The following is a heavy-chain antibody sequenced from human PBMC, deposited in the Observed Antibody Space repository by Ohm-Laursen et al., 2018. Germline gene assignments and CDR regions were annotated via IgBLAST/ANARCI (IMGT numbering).Heavy chain of an antibody. D-gene: IGHD2-2*02. CDR3: AKANIVVVPAAIPNSEFDY. CDR1: GFTFSSYG. V-gene: IGHV3-30*18. J-gene: IGHJ4*02. CDR2: ISYDGSNK. Sequence: SLRLSCSASGFTFSSYGMHWVRQAPGKGLEWVAVISYDGSNKYYADSVKGRFTISRDNSKNTLYLQMNSLRAEDTAVYYCAKANIVVVPAAIPNSEFDYWGQGTLVTVSS.